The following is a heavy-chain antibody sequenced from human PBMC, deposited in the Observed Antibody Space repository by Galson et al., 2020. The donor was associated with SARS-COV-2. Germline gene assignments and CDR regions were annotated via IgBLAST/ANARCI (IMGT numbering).Heavy chain of an antibody. D-gene: IGHD3-3*01. CDR1: GFTFSSYW. V-gene: IGHV3-74*01. CDR2: INSDGSST. J-gene: IGHJ6*02. CDR3: ARDRQTYYDFWSGYYFTDLNGNYYYYGMDV. Sequence: ALHGESLKISCAASGFTFSSYWMHWVRQAPGKGLVWVSRINSDGSSTSYADSVKGRFTISRDNAKNTLYLQMNSLRAEDTAVYYCARDRQTYYDFWSGYYFTDLNGNYYYYGMDVWGQGTTVTVSS.